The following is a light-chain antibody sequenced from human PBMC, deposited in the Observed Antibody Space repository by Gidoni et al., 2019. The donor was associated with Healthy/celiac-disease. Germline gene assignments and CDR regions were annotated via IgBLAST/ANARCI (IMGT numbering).Light chain of an antibody. CDR3: QQSYRTLYT. CDR1: QSISSY. Sequence: DIQMTQSPSSLSASVGDRVTITCRASQSISSYLNWYQQKPGKAPKLLIYAASSLQSGVPSRFSGSGSGTDFTLTISSLQPEGFATYYCQQSYRTLYTFGQGTKLEIK. J-gene: IGKJ2*01. V-gene: IGKV1-39*01. CDR2: AAS.